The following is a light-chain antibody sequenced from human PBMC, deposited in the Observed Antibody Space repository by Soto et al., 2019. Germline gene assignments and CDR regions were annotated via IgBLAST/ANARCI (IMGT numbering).Light chain of an antibody. J-gene: IGKJ2*01. V-gene: IGKV3-11*01. CDR3: QKSGS. CDR1: QSVGNL. CDR2: DVV. Sequence: EIVLTQSPVTLSVSPGERATLSCRASQSVGNLLAWYQQRPGQATRLLMYDVVNRATGIPARFSGSGSGTDFTLTISSLETEDSAVYYCQKSGSFGQGTKLEIK.